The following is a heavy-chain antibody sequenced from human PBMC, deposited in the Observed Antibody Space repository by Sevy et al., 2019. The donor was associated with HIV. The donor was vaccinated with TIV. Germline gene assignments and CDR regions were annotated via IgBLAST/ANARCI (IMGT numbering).Heavy chain of an antibody. CDR2: IRQDGNEI. J-gene: IGHJ4*02. CDR3: ARRYFDL. CDR1: GFTFDTYW. Sequence: GGSLRLSCAASGFTFDTYWMQWVRQAPGQGLEWVANIRQDGNEIYYAESVKGRFTISRDNAKESLYLQMSNLRVEDTDIYYCARRYFDLWGQGTLVTVSS. V-gene: IGHV3-7*01.